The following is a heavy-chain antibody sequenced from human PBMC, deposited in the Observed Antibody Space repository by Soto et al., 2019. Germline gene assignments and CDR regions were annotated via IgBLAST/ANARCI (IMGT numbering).Heavy chain of an antibody. J-gene: IGHJ6*02. CDR2: IRSKANSYAT. V-gene: IGHV3-73*01. Sequence: PGGSLRLSCAASGLTFSGSAIHWVRQASGKGLEWVGRIRSKANSYATAYAASVKGRFTISRDDSKNTAYLQMNSLKTEDTAVYYCTRTSGYLYNYYGMDVWGQGTTVTVSS. D-gene: IGHD5-12*01. CDR1: GLTFSGSA. CDR3: TRTSGYLYNYYGMDV.